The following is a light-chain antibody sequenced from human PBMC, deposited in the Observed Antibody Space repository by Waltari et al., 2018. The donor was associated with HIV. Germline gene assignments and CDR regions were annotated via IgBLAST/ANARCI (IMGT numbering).Light chain of an antibody. CDR3: CSYAGSYTYV. Sequence: QSALTQPRSVSGSPGQSVTISCTGTSSDGGGYNYVSWYQQHPGKAPKLMIYDVSKLPYVVPDRFSGSKSGNTASLTISGLQAEDEADYYCCSYAGSYTYVFGTGTKVTVL. CDR2: DVS. CDR1: SSDGGGYNY. J-gene: IGLJ1*01. V-gene: IGLV2-11*01.